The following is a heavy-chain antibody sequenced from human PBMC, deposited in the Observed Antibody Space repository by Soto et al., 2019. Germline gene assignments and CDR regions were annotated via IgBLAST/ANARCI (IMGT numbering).Heavy chain of an antibody. CDR3: ARIDRGTDAFDL. J-gene: IGHJ3*01. CDR1: GFTFSSYG. CDR2: IWYDGSNK. Sequence: QVQLVESGGGVVQPGRSLRLSCAASGFTFSSYGMHWVRQAPGKGLEWVAVIWYDGSNKYYADSVKGRFTISRDNSKNTLYMQMNSLRAEDTAVYYCARIDRGTDAFDLWGQGTMVTVSS. V-gene: IGHV3-33*01.